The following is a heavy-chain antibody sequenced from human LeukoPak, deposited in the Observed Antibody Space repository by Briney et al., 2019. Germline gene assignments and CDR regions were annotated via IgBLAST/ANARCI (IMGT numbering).Heavy chain of an antibody. CDR2: IYYTGST. D-gene: IGHD6-19*01. V-gene: IGHV4-39*01. CDR1: GGSISSSSYY. CDR3: ARHFSSGWVYYSGMDV. Sequence: SETLSLTCTVSGGSISSSSYYWGWVRQPPGTGLEWIGSIYYTGSTYYSASLESRVTISVDTPKNQFSLKLSSVTAADTAVYYCARHFSSGWVYYSGMDVWGQGTTVAVSS. J-gene: IGHJ6*02.